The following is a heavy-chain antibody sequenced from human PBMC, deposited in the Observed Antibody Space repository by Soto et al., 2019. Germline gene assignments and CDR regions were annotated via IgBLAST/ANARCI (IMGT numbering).Heavy chain of an antibody. CDR1: GASISGFY. D-gene: IGHD1-1*01. V-gene: IGHV4-4*07. CDR3: VRDGTKTLRDWFDP. J-gene: IGHJ5*02. Sequence: SETLSLTCTVSGASISGFYWSWIRKSAGKGLEWIGRIYATGTTDYNPSLKSRVMMSVDTSKKQFSLKLRSVTAADTAVYYCVRDGTKTLRDWFDPWGQVISVPASS. CDR2: IYATGTT.